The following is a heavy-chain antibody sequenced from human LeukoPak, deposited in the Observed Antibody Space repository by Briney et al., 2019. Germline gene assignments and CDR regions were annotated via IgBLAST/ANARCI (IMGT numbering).Heavy chain of an antibody. CDR3: ARDQPALGIDY. D-gene: IGHD2-2*01. CDR2: IKQDGSDK. Sequence: GGSLRLSCAAPGFTFSNYWMSWVRQAPGKGLEWVANIKQDGSDKNYVDSMKGRFTISRDNAKNTLYLQMNSLRAEDTAVYYCARDQPALGIDYWGQGTLVTVSS. V-gene: IGHV3-7*01. CDR1: GFTFSNYW. J-gene: IGHJ4*02.